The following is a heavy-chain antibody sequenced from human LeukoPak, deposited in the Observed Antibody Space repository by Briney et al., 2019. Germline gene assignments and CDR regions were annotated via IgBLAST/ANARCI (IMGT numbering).Heavy chain of an antibody. V-gene: IGHV4-59*01. CDR3: ARGSSGWYSHLGY. J-gene: IGHJ4*02. CDR1: GGSISNYY. D-gene: IGHD6-19*01. Sequence: PSETLSLTCTVPGGSISNYYWNWIRQSPGKGLEWIGYIYYSGSTNYNPSLKSRVTISVDTSKNQFSLKLTSVTAADTAVYYCARGSSGWYSHLGYWGQGTLVTVSS. CDR2: IYYSGST.